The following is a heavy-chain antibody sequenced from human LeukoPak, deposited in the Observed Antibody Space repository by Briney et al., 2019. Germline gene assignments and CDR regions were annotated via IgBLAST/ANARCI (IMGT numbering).Heavy chain of an antibody. Sequence: PGGSLRLSCAASGFTFDDYAMHWVRQAPGKGLEWVSGISWNSGSIGYADSVKGRFTISRDNAKNSLYLQMNSLRAEDMALYYCAKGEYYDILTGYFDYWGQGTLVTLCS. V-gene: IGHV3-9*03. CDR3: AKGEYYDILTGYFDY. CDR2: ISWNSGSI. D-gene: IGHD3-9*01. J-gene: IGHJ4*02. CDR1: GFTFDDYA.